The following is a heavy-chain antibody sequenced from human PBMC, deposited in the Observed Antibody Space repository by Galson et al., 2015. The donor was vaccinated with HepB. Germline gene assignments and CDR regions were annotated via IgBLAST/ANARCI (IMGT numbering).Heavy chain of an antibody. J-gene: IGHJ4*02. D-gene: IGHD4/OR15-4a*01. V-gene: IGHV1-18*04. CDR3: ARDRDYRFDN. CDR1: GYTFTSNG. Sequence: SVKVSCKASGYTFTSNGISWVRQTPGQGLEWLGWISTYGGNTNYAQKFQGRITMTRDTSTSIAYVELRSLRSDDTAVYYCARDRDYRFDNWGQGILVTVPS. CDR2: ISTYGGNT.